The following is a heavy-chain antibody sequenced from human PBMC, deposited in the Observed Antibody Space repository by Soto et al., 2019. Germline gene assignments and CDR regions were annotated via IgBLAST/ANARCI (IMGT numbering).Heavy chain of an antibody. D-gene: IGHD2-15*01. CDR2: ISGYNGNT. Sequence: QVQLVQSGAEVRKPGASVKVSCKASGYPFTSFGISWVRQAPGQGLEWMGWISGYNGNTNYAPSLQGRVTMTTDTPTSTAYMELRSLRSDDTAVYYCARARGSIYWYYLFDYWGQGTLVTVSS. J-gene: IGHJ4*02. CDR3: ARARGSIYWYYLFDY. CDR1: GYPFTSFG. V-gene: IGHV1-18*01.